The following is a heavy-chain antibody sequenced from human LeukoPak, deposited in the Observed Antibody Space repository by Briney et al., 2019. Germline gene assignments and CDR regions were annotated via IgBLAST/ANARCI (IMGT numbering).Heavy chain of an antibody. J-gene: IGHJ4*02. D-gene: IGHD4-17*01. Sequence: PSETLSLTCTVSGGSISSSSYYWGWIRQPPGKGLEWIGSIYYSGSTYYNPSLKSRVTISVDTSKNQFSLKLSSVTAADTAVYYCARDVSAWPYGPGYFDYWGQGTLVTVSS. CDR3: ARDVSAWPYGPGYFDY. V-gene: IGHV4-39*02. CDR1: GGSISSSSYY. CDR2: IYYSGST.